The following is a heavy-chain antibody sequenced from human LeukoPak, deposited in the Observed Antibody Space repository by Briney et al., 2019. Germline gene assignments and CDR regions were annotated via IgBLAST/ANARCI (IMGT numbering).Heavy chain of an antibody. CDR1: GFTFSSYA. V-gene: IGHV3-23*01. J-gene: IGHJ4*02. Sequence: PGGSLRLSCAASGFTFSSYAMIWVRQAPGKGLEWVSTISGSGGSTYYADSVKGRFTISRDNSKSTLYLQMNSLRAEDTAVYYCAKDQAGHRGNYFDYWGQGTLVTVSS. D-gene: IGHD2-21*01. CDR3: AKDQAGHRGNYFDY. CDR2: ISGSGGST.